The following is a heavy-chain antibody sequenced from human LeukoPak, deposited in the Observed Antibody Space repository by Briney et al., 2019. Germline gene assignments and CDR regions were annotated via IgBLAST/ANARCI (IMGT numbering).Heavy chain of an antibody. Sequence: GGSLRLSCAASGFTFSSYSMNWVRQAPGKGLEWVSYISSSSSAIYYADSVKGRFTISRDNAKNSLYLQMNSLRDEDTAVYYCARSLTIFGVVIAGSYPPTDYWGQGTLVTVSS. CDR2: ISSSSSAI. J-gene: IGHJ4*02. CDR1: GFTFSSYS. CDR3: ARSLTIFGVVIAGSYPPTDY. V-gene: IGHV3-48*02. D-gene: IGHD3-3*01.